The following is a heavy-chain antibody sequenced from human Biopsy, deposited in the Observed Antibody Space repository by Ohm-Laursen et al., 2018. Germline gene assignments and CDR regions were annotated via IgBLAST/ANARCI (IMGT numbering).Heavy chain of an antibody. J-gene: IGHJ2*01. V-gene: IGHV3-9*01. Sequence: SSLRLSCSASGFTFDDYAMHWIRQAPGKGLEWVAGLTWNSGTIAYGGSVKGRFTISRDNAKNSVYLQMHSLRTEDTGVYYCARDVRYLDFWGRGTLVTVSS. CDR1: GFTFDDYA. CDR2: LTWNSGTI. CDR3: ARDVRYLDF.